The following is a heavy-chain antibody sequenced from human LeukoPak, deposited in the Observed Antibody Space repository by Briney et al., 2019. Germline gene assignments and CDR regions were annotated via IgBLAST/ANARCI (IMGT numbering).Heavy chain of an antibody. D-gene: IGHD6-19*01. J-gene: IGHJ3*02. CDR2: IRYDGSNK. CDR3: AKGPGWYDNLDAFDI. Sequence: PGGSLRLSCAASGFTFSSYGMHWVRQAPGKGLEWVAFIRYDGSNKYYADSVKGRFTISRDNSKNTLYLQMNSLRAEDTAVYYCAKGPGWYDNLDAFDIWGQGTMVTVSS. V-gene: IGHV3-30*02. CDR1: GFTFSSYG.